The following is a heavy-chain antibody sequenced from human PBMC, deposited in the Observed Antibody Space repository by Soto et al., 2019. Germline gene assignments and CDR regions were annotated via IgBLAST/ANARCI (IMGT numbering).Heavy chain of an antibody. D-gene: IGHD3-22*01. Sequence: GGSLRLSCAASGFTFSSYAMSWDRQAPGKGLEWVSAISGSGGSTYYADSVKGRFTISRDNSKNTLYLQMNSLRAEDTAVYYCARTGYYDSSGYSLSHDLDYWGQGTRVTVS. CDR3: ARTGYYDSSGYSLSHDLDY. V-gene: IGHV3-23*01. CDR1: GFTFSSYA. J-gene: IGHJ4*02. CDR2: ISGSGGST.